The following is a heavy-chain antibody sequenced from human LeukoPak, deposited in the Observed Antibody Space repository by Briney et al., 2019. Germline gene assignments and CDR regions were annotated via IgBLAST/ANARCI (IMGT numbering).Heavy chain of an antibody. CDR3: AELGITMIGGV. Sequence: GGSLRLSCAASGFTFSSYSMNWVRQAPGKGLEWVSSISSSGSTIYYADSVKGRFAISRDNAKNSLYLQMNSLRAEDTAVYYCAELGITMIGGVWGKGTTVTISS. CDR2: ISSSGSTI. J-gene: IGHJ6*04. D-gene: IGHD3-10*02. V-gene: IGHV3-48*04. CDR1: GFTFSSYS.